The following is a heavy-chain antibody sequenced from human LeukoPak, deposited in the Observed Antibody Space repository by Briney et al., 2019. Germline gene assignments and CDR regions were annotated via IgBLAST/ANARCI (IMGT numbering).Heavy chain of an antibody. CDR1: GGSISSGSYY. J-gene: IGHJ4*02. CDR2: IYYSGST. Sequence: SETLSLTCTVSGGSISSGSYYWSWIRQPPGEGLEWIGSIYYSGSTYYNPSLKSRVTISVDTSKNQFSLKLSSVTAADTAVYYCARSHYYDSSGYVEGFDYWDQGTLVTVSS. D-gene: IGHD3-22*01. CDR3: ARSHYYDSSGYVEGFDY. V-gene: IGHV4-39*01.